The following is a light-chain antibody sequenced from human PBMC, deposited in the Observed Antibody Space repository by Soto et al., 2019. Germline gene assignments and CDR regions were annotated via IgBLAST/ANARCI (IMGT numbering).Light chain of an antibody. V-gene: IGKV3-20*01. CDR3: QQHDSSPIT. CDR1: QSVAGAY. CDR2: QAS. J-gene: IGKJ5*01. Sequence: VMSQSPGTLSLTTEDRATLSCRASQSVAGAYVAWYQQRPGQAPRLLISQASSRATGIPDRFSGSGSGTDFTLTIDRLQPEDFAMYYCQQHDSSPITFGQGTRLEIK.